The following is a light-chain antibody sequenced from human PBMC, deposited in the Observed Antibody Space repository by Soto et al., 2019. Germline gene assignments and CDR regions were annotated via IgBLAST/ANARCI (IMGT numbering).Light chain of an antibody. CDR3: TSYSSSSPVL. J-gene: IGLJ2*01. CDR2: EVT. CDR1: SSDVGAYNY. Sequence: QSALTQPASVSGSLGQSITISCTGTSSDVGAYNYVSWYQQHPDKAPKLLIFEVTNRPSGVSGRFSGSKSGITASLSISGPQPEDEADYYCTSYSSSSPVLFGGGTQLTVL. V-gene: IGLV2-14*01.